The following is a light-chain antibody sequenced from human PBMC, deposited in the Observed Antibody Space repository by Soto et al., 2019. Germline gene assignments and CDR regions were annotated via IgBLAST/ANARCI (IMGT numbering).Light chain of an antibody. CDR1: QSISSD. CDR3: QQTNSLPYT. J-gene: IGKJ2*01. V-gene: IGKV1-39*01. CDR2: VAS. Sequence: DIQMTQSPSSLSASVGDRVTITCRASQSISSDLNWYQQQPGKAPKVLIYVASSLESGVPSRFSGSGSGTDFTLTFNSLQREDFATYFCQQTNSLPYTFGRGTKVEIK.